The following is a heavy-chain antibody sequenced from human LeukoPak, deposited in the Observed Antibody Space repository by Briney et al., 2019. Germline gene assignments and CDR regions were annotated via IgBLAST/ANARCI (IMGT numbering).Heavy chain of an antibody. Sequence: GASVKVSCTASGGTLSSYAISWVRQAPGQGLEWMGRIIPILGIANYAQKFQGRVTITADKSTSTAYMELSSLRSEDTAVYYCARSIGDDFDWPTPSFDYWGQGTLVTVSS. CDR1: GGTLSSYA. CDR2: IIPILGIA. V-gene: IGHV1-69*04. CDR3: ARSIGDDFDWPTPSFDY. D-gene: IGHD3-9*01. J-gene: IGHJ4*02.